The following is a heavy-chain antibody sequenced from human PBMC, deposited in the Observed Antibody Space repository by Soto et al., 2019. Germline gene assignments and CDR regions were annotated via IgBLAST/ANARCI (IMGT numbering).Heavy chain of an antibody. D-gene: IGHD6-6*01. CDR3: ARDFHSSSSYFEE. CDR1: GFTFSSYS. Sequence: PGGSLRLSCEASGFTFSSYSMTWVRQAPGKGLEWISYISNSGSVIYYADSVKGRFTISRDNAKNSVYLQMNSLRAEDTAMYYCARDFHSSSSYFEEWGQGTLVTVSS. V-gene: IGHV3-48*01. J-gene: IGHJ4*02. CDR2: ISNSGSVI.